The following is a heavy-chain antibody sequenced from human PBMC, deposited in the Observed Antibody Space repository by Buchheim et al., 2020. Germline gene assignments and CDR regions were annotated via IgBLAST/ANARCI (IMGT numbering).Heavy chain of an antibody. CDR1: GFTFSSYS. D-gene: IGHD2-8*01. Sequence: EVQLVESGGGLVKPGGSLRLSCAASGFTFSSYSMNWVRQAPGKGLEWVSSISSSSSYIYYADSVKGRFTISRDNAKNSLYLQMNSLRAEDTAVYYCARAGVTKDTDYYYYYGMDVWGQGTT. J-gene: IGHJ6*02. CDR3: ARAGVTKDTDYYYYYGMDV. V-gene: IGHV3-21*01. CDR2: ISSSSSYI.